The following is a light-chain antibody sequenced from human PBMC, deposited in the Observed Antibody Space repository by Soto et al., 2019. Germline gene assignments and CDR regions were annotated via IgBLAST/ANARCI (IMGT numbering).Light chain of an antibody. V-gene: IGKV3-15*01. CDR2: GAS. CDR1: QSVSSN. CDR3: QQSGKT. Sequence: EIVITQSPPPLSVSPGERAPLSCRASQSVSSNLAWYQQKPGQAPRLLIYGASTRATGIPARFSGSGSGTEFTLTISRLQSEDFAVYYCQQSGKTFGQGTKVDIK. J-gene: IGKJ1*01.